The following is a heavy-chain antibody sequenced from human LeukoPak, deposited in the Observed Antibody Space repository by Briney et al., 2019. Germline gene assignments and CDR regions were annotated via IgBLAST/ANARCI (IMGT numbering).Heavy chain of an antibody. Sequence: PGGSLRLSCAASEFSVGSNYMTWVRQAPGKGLEWVSLIYGGGSTYYADSVKGRFTISRDNSKNTLYLQMNSLRAEDTAVYYCARGPCGYHNTGGQGTLVTVSS. J-gene: IGHJ4*02. V-gene: IGHV3-66*01. CDR3: ARGPCGYHNT. D-gene: IGHD5-12*01. CDR1: EFSVGSNY. CDR2: IYGGGST.